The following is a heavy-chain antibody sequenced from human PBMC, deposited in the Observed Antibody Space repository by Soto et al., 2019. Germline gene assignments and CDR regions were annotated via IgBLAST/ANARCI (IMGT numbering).Heavy chain of an antibody. CDR3: ARENYDISRSTKDFDN. J-gene: IGHJ4*02. CDR2: VYSGGTT. CDR1: GFSVSNNY. Sequence: PGGSLRLSCAASGFSVSNNYMNWVRQAPGKGLEWVSVVYSGGTTYYADSVKGRFTISRDNSTSTVYMELSSLRSEDTAVYYCARENYDISRSTKDFDNWGQGTLVTVSS. V-gene: IGHV3-53*05. D-gene: IGHD3-9*01.